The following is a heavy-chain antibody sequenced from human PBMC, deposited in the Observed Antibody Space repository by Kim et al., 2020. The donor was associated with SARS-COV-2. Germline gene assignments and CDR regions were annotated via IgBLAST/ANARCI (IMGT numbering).Heavy chain of an antibody. CDR1: GFTFSSYG. CDR3: AKDPALFFMSGYYHYFDY. J-gene: IGHJ4*02. V-gene: IGHV3-30*18. D-gene: IGHD3-9*01. Sequence: GGSLRLSCAASGFTFSSYGMHWVRQAPGKGLEWVAVISYDGSNKYYADSVKGRFTISRDNSKNTLYLQMNSLRAEDTAVYYCAKDPALFFMSGYYHYFDYWGQGTLVTVSS. CDR2: ISYDGSNK.